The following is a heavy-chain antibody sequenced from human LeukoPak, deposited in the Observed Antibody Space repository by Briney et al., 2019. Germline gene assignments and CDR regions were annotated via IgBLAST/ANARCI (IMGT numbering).Heavy chain of an antibody. Sequence: GASVKVSCKASGGSFSSYAISWVRQAPGQGLEWMGRSIPVFGTANYAQKFQERVTITADTVSNTAYLEVTRLTSDDTALYFCAKQGAARQDYYMDVWGNGTTVTVSS. V-gene: IGHV1-69*06. CDR3: AKQGAARQDYYMDV. J-gene: IGHJ6*03. CDR2: SIPVFGTA. D-gene: IGHD5-18*01. CDR1: GGSFSSYA.